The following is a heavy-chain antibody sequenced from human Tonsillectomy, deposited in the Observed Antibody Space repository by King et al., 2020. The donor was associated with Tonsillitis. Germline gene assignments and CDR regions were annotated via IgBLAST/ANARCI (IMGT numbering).Heavy chain of an antibody. CDR2: IYYSGSA. V-gene: IGHV4-39*01. CDR3: ARLAPFTDTYGYSEYFQY. Sequence: QLQLQESSPGLVKPSETLSLTCTVSGGSISSTTSYWGWIRQPPGKGLEWIGSIYYSGSAFYNPSLKSRVTISVDTSKNQFSLKLISVTAADTAMYYCARLAPFTDTYGYSEYFQYWGRGTLVTVSS. J-gene: IGHJ1*01. CDR1: GGSISSTTSY. D-gene: IGHD5-18*01.